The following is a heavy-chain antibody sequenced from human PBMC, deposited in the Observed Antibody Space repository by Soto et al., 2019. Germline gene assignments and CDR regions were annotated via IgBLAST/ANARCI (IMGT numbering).Heavy chain of an antibody. V-gene: IGHV3-23*01. D-gene: IGHD2-2*01. CDR2: ISGGGDAT. Sequence: EVQLLESGGGLVQPGGSLRLSCAGSGFTFINYAMNWVRQAPGKGLEWVSSISGGGDATFFADSVRGRFTISRDNSKNAVTLQMNSMGVDDTAVDYCARKILGSTSRPNYWYFDLWGRCTLVTVSS. CDR1: GFTFINYA. J-gene: IGHJ2*01. CDR3: ARKILGSTSRPNYWYFDL.